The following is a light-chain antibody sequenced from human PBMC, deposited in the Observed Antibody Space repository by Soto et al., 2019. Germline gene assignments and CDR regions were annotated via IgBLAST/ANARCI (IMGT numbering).Light chain of an antibody. CDR2: DAS. Sequence: EIVFTHSPATLSFSPVERATLSCRASQSVSSYLGWYQQKPGQAPRLLIYDASNRATGIPARFSGSGSGTDFTLTISSLEPEDFAVYYCQQRRNWPLTFGGGTKVDIK. CDR1: QSVSSY. V-gene: IGKV3-11*01. CDR3: QQRRNWPLT. J-gene: IGKJ4*01.